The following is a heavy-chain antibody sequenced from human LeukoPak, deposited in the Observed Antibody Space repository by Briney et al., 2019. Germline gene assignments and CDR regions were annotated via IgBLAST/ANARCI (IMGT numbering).Heavy chain of an antibody. V-gene: IGHV3-7*05. J-gene: IGHJ4*02. CDR2: IKQDGSEM. CDR3: ARTDFWNGFHRVYFDS. Sequence: GGSLRLSCAASGFTFSSYWMSWVRQAPGKGLEWVANIKQDGSEMYYVDSVKGRFTISRDNAKNSLYLQMNSLRAEDTALYYCARTDFWNGFHRVYFDSWGQGTLVTVSS. D-gene: IGHD3-3*01. CDR1: GFTFSSYW.